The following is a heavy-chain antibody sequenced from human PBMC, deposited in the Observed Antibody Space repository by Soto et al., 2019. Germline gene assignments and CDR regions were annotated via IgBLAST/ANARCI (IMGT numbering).Heavy chain of an antibody. CDR2: INPNSGST. J-gene: IGHJ5*02. Sequence: ASVKVSCKASGYTFTGYYMHWVRQAPGQGLEWMGWINPNSGSTNYAQKFQGSVTMTMDTSISTALMELSRLRSDATVVYYCSRVVRWLLPFPPFLFDLWGQGTLVTV. CDR3: SRVVRWLLPFPPFLFDL. V-gene: IGHV1-2*02. D-gene: IGHD1-26*01. CDR1: GYTFTGYY.